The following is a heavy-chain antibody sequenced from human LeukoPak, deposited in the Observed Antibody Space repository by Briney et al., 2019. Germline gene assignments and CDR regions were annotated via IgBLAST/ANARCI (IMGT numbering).Heavy chain of an antibody. CDR1: GFTFSSYA. J-gene: IGHJ3*01. D-gene: IGHD3-9*01. CDR3: GEAISLVREVFDF. CDR2: ISRNGGSA. Sequence: PGGSLRLSCSASGFTFSSYAMHWVRQAPGKGLEYVSGISRNGGSAYYGDSVKGRFTISRDNSKNTPYVQMSSLRTEDTAVYSCGEAISLVREVFDFWGQGTMVTVSS. V-gene: IGHV3-64*03.